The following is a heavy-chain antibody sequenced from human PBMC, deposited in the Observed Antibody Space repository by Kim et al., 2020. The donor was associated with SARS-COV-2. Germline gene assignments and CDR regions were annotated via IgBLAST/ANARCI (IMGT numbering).Heavy chain of an antibody. D-gene: IGHD5-12*01. J-gene: IGHJ4*02. CDR1: GGSITSYY. CDR2: IYYSGST. V-gene: IGHV4-59*01. Sequence: SETLSLTCTVSGGSITSYYWSWIRQPPGKGLEWIGYIYYSGSTNYNPSLKSRVTISVDTSKGQFSLKLSSVTAADTAVYYCARVARPYSAYDPFVYWGQGSLVTVSS. CDR3: ARVARPYSAYDPFVY.